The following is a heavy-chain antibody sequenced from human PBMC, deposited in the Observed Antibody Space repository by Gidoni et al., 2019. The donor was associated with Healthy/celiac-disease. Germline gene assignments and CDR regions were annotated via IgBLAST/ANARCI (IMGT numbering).Heavy chain of an antibody. Sequence: VQLVESGGGLVQPGGSLRLSCAASGFPFSRYDINWVRQAPGKGLEWVSYISSSGSTIYYADSVKGRFTIARDNAKNSLYLQMNSLRAEDTAVYYCARDLNYYGSGSSDYYYYGMDVWGQGTTVTVSS. CDR2: ISSSGSTI. CDR1: GFPFSRYD. J-gene: IGHJ6*02. V-gene: IGHV3-48*03. CDR3: ARDLNYYGSGSSDYYYYGMDV. D-gene: IGHD3-10*01.